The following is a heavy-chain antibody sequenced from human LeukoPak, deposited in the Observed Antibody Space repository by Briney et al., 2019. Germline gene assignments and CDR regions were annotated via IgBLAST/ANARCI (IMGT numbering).Heavy chain of an antibody. CDR2: IYYSGST. Sequence: SETLSLTCTVSGGSISSYYWSWIRQPPGKGLEWIGYIYYSGSTNYNPSLKSRVTISVDTSKNQFSLKLSSVTAADTAVYYCARATYSSRGRYFDYWGQGTLVTVSS. CDR3: ARATYSSRGRYFDY. V-gene: IGHV4-59*12. J-gene: IGHJ4*02. CDR1: GGSISSYY. D-gene: IGHD6-13*01.